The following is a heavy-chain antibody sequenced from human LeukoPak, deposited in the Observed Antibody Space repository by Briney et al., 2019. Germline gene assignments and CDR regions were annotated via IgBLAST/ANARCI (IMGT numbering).Heavy chain of an antibody. D-gene: IGHD3-3*01. CDR3: ARGDPDISFGVAGEAFDI. Sequence: GGSLRLSCATSGFTFSSHSVNWVRQAPGKGLEWVSYISSTSSTIYYTDSVKGRFTISRDNAKKSLYLQMNSLRAEDTAVYYCARGDPDISFGVAGEAFDIWGQGTMVTVSS. V-gene: IGHV3-48*04. J-gene: IGHJ3*02. CDR2: ISSTSSTI. CDR1: GFTFSSHS.